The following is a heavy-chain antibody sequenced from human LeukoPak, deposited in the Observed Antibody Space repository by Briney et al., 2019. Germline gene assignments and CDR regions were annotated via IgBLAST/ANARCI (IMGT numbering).Heavy chain of an antibody. CDR2: ISRSSSHI. CDR3: ARERAGLARIAGMDV. D-gene: IGHD5-12*01. J-gene: IGHJ6*02. CDR1: GFSISSYD. V-gene: IGHV3-21*01. Sequence: PGGSLRLSCAASGFSISSYDMNWVRQAPGKGLEWVSYISRSSSHIYYGDSMKGRFTISRDNAKNSLYLHMNSLRAEDTAMYYCARERAGLARIAGMDVWGQGTTVTVSS.